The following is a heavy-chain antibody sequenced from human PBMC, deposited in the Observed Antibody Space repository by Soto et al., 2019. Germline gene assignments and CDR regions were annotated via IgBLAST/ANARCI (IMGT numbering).Heavy chain of an antibody. D-gene: IGHD5-12*01. CDR3: ARVKRKSGYDGREYYFDY. CDR2: ISSSSSTI. V-gene: IGHV3-48*01. J-gene: IGHJ4*02. CDR1: GFTFSSYS. Sequence: GGSLRLSCAASGFTFSSYSMNWVRQAPGKGLEWVSYISSSSSTIYYADSVKGRFTISRDNAKNSLYLQMNSLRAEDTAVYYCARVKRKSGYDGREYYFDYWGQGTLVTVSS.